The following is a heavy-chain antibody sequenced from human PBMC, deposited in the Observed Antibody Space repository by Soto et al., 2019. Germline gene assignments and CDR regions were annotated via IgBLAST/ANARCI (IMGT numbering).Heavy chain of an antibody. CDR3: ARDRYSSGWYAMHWFDT. CDR1: GYTFTSYG. D-gene: IGHD6-19*01. V-gene: IGHV1-18*01. CDR2: ISAYNGNT. Sequence: ASVKVSCKASGYTFTSYGISWVRQAPGQGLEWMGWISAYNGNTNYAQKLQGRVTMPTDTSTSTAYMELRSLRSDDTAVYYCARDRYSSGWYAMHWFDTWGQGTLVTVSS. J-gene: IGHJ5*02.